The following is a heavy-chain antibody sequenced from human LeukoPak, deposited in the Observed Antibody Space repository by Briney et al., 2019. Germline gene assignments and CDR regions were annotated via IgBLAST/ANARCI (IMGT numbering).Heavy chain of an antibody. CDR1: GHTLSDLS. D-gene: IGHD4-11*01. Sequence: ASVKVSCKVSGHTLSDLSMHWVRQAPGKGLEWMGGFDPENGKTVYAKKFQGRVTLTEDTSRDTGYMEVSSLRSEDTAVYYCARSYYSYHVGVYYYYMDVWGKGTTVTVSS. CDR2: FDPENGKT. J-gene: IGHJ6*03. CDR3: ARSYYSYHVGVYYYYMDV. V-gene: IGHV1-24*01.